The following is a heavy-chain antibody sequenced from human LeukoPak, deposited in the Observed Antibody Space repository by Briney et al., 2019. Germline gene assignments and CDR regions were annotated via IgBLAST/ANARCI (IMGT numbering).Heavy chain of an antibody. CDR2: IYPGDSDT. CDR1: GYSFTSYW. D-gene: IGHD3-3*01. Sequence: GESLKISCKGSGYSFTSYWIDWVRQMPGKGLEWMGIIYPGDSDTRYSPSFQGQVTISADKSISTAYLQWSSLKASDTAMYYCARVPVWSGYYYYYYMDVWGKGTTVTVSS. CDR3: ARVPVWSGYYYYYYMDV. J-gene: IGHJ6*03. V-gene: IGHV5-51*01.